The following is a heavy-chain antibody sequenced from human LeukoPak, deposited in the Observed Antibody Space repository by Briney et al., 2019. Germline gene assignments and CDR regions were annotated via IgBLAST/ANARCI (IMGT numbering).Heavy chain of an antibody. CDR3: AKDTVPYDPLPADY. Sequence: ASVKVSCKASGYTFTSYGISWVRQAPGQGLEWMGWISAYNGNTNYAQKLQGRVTMTTDTSTSTAYMELRSLRSDDTAVYYCAKDTVPYDPLPADYWGQGTLVTVSS. CDR1: GYTFTSYG. CDR2: ISAYNGNT. D-gene: IGHD3-22*01. J-gene: IGHJ4*02. V-gene: IGHV1-18*01.